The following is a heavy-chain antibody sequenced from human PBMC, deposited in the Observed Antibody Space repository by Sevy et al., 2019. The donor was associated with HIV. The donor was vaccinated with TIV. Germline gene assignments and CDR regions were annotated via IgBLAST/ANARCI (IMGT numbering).Heavy chain of an antibody. CDR2: ISGSGDST. V-gene: IGHV3-23*01. CDR1: GFTFSSYA. CDR3: AKDRRIGYSYGYDAFDI. Sequence: GGSLRLSCAASGFTFSSYAMSWVRQAPGKGLEWVSAISGSGDSTYYADSVKGRFTISRDNSKNTLYLQMNSLRAEDTAVYYCAKDRRIGYSYGYDAFDIWGQGTMVTVSS. J-gene: IGHJ3*02. D-gene: IGHD5-18*01.